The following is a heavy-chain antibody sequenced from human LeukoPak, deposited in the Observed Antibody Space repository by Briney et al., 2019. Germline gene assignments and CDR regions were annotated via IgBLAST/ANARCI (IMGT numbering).Heavy chain of an antibody. J-gene: IGHJ4*02. CDR1: GFTFSGYA. Sequence: GGSLRLSCAASGFTFSGYAMTWVRQAPGKGLEWVSTITTSGGSTYYADSVRGRFTISRDNSKDTLYLQMNSLRADDTAIYYCAKGSSYSSGYYFDYWGQGTLVTVSS. D-gene: IGHD6-19*01. CDR3: AKGSSYSSGYYFDY. V-gene: IGHV3-23*01. CDR2: ITTSGGST.